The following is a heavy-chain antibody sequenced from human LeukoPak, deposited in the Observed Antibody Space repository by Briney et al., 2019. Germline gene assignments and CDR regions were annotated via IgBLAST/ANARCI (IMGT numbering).Heavy chain of an antibody. CDR1: GLTFRSYA. CDR2: ISGRGGST. V-gene: IGHV3-23*01. D-gene: IGHD3-3*01. CDR3: AKDLNRRDFWSGYYAFDI. Sequence: GGSLRLSCEASGLTFRSYAMSWVRQAPGKGLEWVSGISGRGGSTDYADSVKGRFTISRDNSKNTLYLQMNSLRAEDTAVYYCAKDLNRRDFWSGYYAFDIWGQGTMVTVSS. J-gene: IGHJ3*02.